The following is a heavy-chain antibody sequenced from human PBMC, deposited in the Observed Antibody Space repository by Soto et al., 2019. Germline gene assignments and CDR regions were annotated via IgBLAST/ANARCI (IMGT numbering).Heavy chain of an antibody. CDR2: IGTAGDT. CDR3: ARARSKGASSSWPTTYNWFDP. D-gene: IGHD6-13*01. J-gene: IGHJ5*02. Sequence: GGSLRLSCAASGFTFSSYDMHWVRQATGKGLEWVSAIGTAGDTYYPGSVKGRFTISRENAKNSLYLQMNSLRAGDTPEYYCARARSKGASSSWPTTYNWFDPWGQGTLVTVSS. V-gene: IGHV3-13*01. CDR1: GFTFSSYD.